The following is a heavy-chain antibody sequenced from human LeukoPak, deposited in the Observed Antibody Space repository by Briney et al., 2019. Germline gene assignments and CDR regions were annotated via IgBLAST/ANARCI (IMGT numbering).Heavy chain of an antibody. CDR2: IIPIFGTA. D-gene: IGHD3-16*01. Sequence: GASVKVSCKASGNSIINYAVSWVRQAPGQGFEWMGGIIPIFGTADYAQKFQGRVTITADQSTSTTYMALSSLKSEDTATYYCTTRACHAGGCSSSFYYYYGLHFWGQGTTVSVSS. J-gene: IGHJ6*02. CDR3: TTRACHAGGCSSSFYYYYGLHF. V-gene: IGHV1-69*13. CDR1: GNSIINYA.